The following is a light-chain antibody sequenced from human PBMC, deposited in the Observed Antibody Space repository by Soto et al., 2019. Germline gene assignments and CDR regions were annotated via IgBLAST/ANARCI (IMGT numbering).Light chain of an antibody. CDR2: KAS. J-gene: IGKJ1*01. CDR1: QTISSW. CDR3: QNYNSYSEA. V-gene: IGKV1-5*03. Sequence: DIQVTQSPSTLSGSVGDRNTITCRASQTISSWLAWYQQKPGKAPKLLIYKASTLKSGVPSRFSGSGSGTEFTLTISSLQPDDFATYYCQNYNSYSEAFGQGTKVDIK.